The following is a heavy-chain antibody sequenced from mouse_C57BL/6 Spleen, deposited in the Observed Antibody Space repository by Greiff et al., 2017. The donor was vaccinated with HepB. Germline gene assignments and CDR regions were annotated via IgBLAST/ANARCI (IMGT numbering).Heavy chain of an antibody. CDR1: GYAFSSYW. V-gene: IGHV1-80*01. CDR3: ARSGYYYGKRSPYAMDY. Sequence: VKLVESGAELVKPGASVKISCKASGYAFSSYWMNWVKQRPGKGLEWIGQIYPGDGDTNYNGKFKGKATLTADKSSSTAYMQLSSLTSEDSAVYFWARSGYYYGKRSPYAMDYWGQGTSVTVSS. J-gene: IGHJ4*01. D-gene: IGHD1-1*01. CDR2: IYPGDGDT.